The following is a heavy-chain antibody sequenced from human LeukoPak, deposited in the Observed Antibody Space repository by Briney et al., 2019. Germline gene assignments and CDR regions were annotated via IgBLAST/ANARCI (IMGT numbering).Heavy chain of an antibody. CDR1: GGTFSSSA. J-gene: IGHJ6*02. Sequence: SVKVSCKASGGTFSSSAISWVRQAPGQGLEWMGGIIPIFGSAKYAQKFQGRVTITADESTSTAYMELSSLRSEDTAVYYCASGLRYCSGGSCATYYYYYYGMDVWGQGTTVTVSS. V-gene: IGHV1-69*13. D-gene: IGHD2-15*01. CDR2: IIPIFGSA. CDR3: ASGLRYCSGGSCATYYYYYYGMDV.